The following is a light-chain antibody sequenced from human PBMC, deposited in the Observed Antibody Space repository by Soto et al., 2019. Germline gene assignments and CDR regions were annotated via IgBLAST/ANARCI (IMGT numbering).Light chain of an antibody. CDR2: AAS. CDR3: QQYNNWPRT. CDR1: QSVSSN. V-gene: IGKV3-15*01. J-gene: IGKJ1*01. Sequence: EIVMTQSPATLSVSPGERATLSCRASQSVSSNLAWYQQKPGQAPRLLIYAASTRATGIPARFSGSGSGTDSTTTISRLQAEDFAVYYGQQYNNWPRTFGQGTKVEIK.